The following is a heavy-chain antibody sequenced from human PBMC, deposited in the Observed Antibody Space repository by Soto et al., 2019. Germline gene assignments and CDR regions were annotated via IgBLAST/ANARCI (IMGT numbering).Heavy chain of an antibody. J-gene: IGHJ4*02. CDR2: INQDGGGT. CDR1: GFTFITSF. CDR3: ARYFRGSGRYFFDY. V-gene: IGHV3-7*03. Sequence: PGGSLRLSCVASGFTFITSFMGWVRHAPGKGLEWVANINQDGGGTYYVDSVEGRFTISRDNAKDSLYPQMNSLSGEDTAVYYCARYFRGSGRYFFDYWGQGTLVTVSS. D-gene: IGHD6-19*01.